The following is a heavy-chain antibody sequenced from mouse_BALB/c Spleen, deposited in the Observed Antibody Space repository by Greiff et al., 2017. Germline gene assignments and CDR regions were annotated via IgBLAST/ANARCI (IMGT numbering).Heavy chain of an antibody. CDR2: IYPGDGDT. D-gene: IGHD2-14*01. CDR3: ARVEVDYYRYDGAMDY. CDR1: GYTFTSYW. Sequence: QVHVKQSGAELARPGASVKLSCKASGYTFTSYWMQWVKQRPGQGLEWIGAIYPGDGDTRYTQKFKGKATLTADKSSSTAYMQLSSLASEDSAVYYCARVEVDYYRYDGAMDYWGQGTSVTVSS. V-gene: IGHV1-87*01. J-gene: IGHJ4*01.